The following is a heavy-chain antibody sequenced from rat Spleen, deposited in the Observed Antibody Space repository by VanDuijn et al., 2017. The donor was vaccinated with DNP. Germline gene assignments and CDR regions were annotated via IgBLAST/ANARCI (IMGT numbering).Heavy chain of an antibody. CDR1: GFTFSNYY. Sequence: EVQLVESGGDLVQPGRSIKLSCTVSGFTFSNYYMAWVRQAPTKGLEWVASISTGGENTYYRDSVKGRFTISRDNTKSALYLQMDSLRSEETATYYCASLYYGYNYWGQGVMVTVSS. D-gene: IGHD1-9*01. V-gene: IGHV5S11*01. CDR3: ASLYYGYNY. J-gene: IGHJ2*01. CDR2: ISTGGENT.